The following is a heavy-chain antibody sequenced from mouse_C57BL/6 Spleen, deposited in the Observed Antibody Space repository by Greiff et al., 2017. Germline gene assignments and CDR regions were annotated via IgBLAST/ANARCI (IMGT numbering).Heavy chain of an antibody. CDR3: ARGYYGSSNWYFDV. CDR2: ISSGSSTI. D-gene: IGHD1-1*01. CDR1: GFTFSDYG. J-gene: IGHJ1*03. V-gene: IGHV5-17*01. Sequence: EVKVVESGGGLVKPGGSLKLSCAASGFTFSDYGMHWVRQAPEKGLEWVAYISSGSSTIYYADTVKGRFTISRDNAKNTLFLQMTSLRSEDTAMYYCARGYYGSSNWYFDVWGTGTTVTVSS.